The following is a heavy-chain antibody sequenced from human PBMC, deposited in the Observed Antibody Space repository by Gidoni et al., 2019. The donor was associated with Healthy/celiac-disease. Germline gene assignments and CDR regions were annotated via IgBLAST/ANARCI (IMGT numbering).Heavy chain of an antibody. D-gene: IGHD4-17*01. CDR2: IYYSGST. V-gene: IGHV4-39*01. Sequence: QLQLQESGPGLVKPSETLSLTCTVSGGSISSSSYYWGWIRQPPGKGLEWIGSIYYSGSTYYNPSLKSRVTISVDTSKNQFSLKLSSVTAADTAVYYCARLTSRHDYGDYLPDYWGQGTLVTVSS. CDR3: ARLTSRHDYGDYLPDY. J-gene: IGHJ4*02. CDR1: GGSISSSSYY.